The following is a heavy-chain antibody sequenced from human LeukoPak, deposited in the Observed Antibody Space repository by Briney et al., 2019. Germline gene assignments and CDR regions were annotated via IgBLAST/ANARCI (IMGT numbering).Heavy chain of an antibody. J-gene: IGHJ1*01. CDR2: ISWDSGDT. Sequence: GGSLRLSCAASGFTFNDYAMHWVRQAPGKGLEWVSLISWDSGDTYYADSVKGRFTISRDNSKNSLSLQMNSLRAEDTALYYCAKGPGAAVGKRYIQHWGQGTLVTVSS. CDR3: AKGPGAAVGKRYIQH. V-gene: IGHV3-43D*03. CDR1: GFTFNDYA. D-gene: IGHD6-13*01.